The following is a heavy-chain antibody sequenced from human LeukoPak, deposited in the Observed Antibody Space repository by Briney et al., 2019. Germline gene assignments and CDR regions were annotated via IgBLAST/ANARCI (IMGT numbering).Heavy chain of an antibody. J-gene: IGHJ6*04. Sequence: GGSLRLSCAASGFTFSSYSMHWVRQAPGKGLEWLGFIRSKDNDGTTDYAASVKGRFIISRDDSKSVAYLEMNDLKIEDTAVYYCTRDRWGGGYISRGMDVWGKGTMVTISS. D-gene: IGHD5-12*01. V-gene: IGHV3-49*04. CDR2: IRSKDNDGTT. CDR3: TRDRWGGGYISRGMDV. CDR1: GFTFSSYS.